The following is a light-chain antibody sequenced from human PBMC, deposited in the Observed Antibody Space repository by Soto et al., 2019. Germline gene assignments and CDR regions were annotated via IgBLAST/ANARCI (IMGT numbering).Light chain of an antibody. CDR1: QSVGSY. CDR3: QQRSNWPLPIT. J-gene: IGKJ5*01. CDR2: DAS. V-gene: IGKV3-11*01. Sequence: EIVLTQSPATLSLSPGERATLSCRASQSVGSYLAWYQQKPGQAPRLLIYDASNRATGIPARFSGSGSGTDFTLTISSLEPEDFAVYYCQQRSNWPLPITFGQGTRLEIK.